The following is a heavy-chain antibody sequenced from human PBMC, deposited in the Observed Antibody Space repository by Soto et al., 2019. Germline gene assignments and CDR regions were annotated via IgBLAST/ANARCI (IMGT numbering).Heavy chain of an antibody. CDR2: ISYGGSNK. J-gene: IGHJ4*02. Sequence: QVQLVESGGGVVQPGRSQRLSCAASGLTFSRYAMHWVRQAPGKGLEWVAIISYGGSNKYYADSVRGRFTISRDNSNNTLYLQMNSLRAEDTAVYYCARDREGYSGFDYPAYWGQGTLVTVSS. D-gene: IGHD5-12*01. CDR3: ARDREGYSGFDYPAY. V-gene: IGHV3-30-3*01. CDR1: GLTFSRYA.